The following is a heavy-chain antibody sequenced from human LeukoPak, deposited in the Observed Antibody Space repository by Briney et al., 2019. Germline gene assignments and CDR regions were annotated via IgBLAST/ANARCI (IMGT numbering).Heavy chain of an antibody. V-gene: IGHV4-59*01. CDR1: GGSISSYY. J-gene: IGHJ5*02. CDR3: ARGEEYYYDSSGYLNWFDP. CDR2: IYYSGST. Sequence: SETLSLTCTVSGGSISSYYWSWIRQPPGKGLEWIGYIYYSGSTNYNPSLKSRVTISVGTSKNQFSLKLSSVTAADTAVYYCARGEEYYYDSSGYLNWFDPWGQGTLVTVSS. D-gene: IGHD3-22*01.